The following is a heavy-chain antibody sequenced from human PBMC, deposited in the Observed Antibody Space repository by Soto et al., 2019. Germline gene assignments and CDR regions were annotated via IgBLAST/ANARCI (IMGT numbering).Heavy chain of an antibody. CDR1: GGSFSGYY. CDR3: ATTGTHDY. J-gene: IGHJ4*02. D-gene: IGHD1-1*01. CDR2: INHSGST. V-gene: IGHV4-34*01. Sequence: PSETLSLTCAVYGGSFSGYYWSWIRQPPGKGLEWIGEINHSGSTNYNPSLKSRVTISVDTSKNQFSLKLSSVTAADTAVYYCATTGTHDYWGQGTLVTVSS.